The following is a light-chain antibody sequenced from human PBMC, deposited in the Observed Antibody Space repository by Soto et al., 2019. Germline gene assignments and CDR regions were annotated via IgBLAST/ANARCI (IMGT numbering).Light chain of an antibody. CDR2: GTS. CDR1: QSVDSRY. J-gene: IGKJ4*01. Sequence: EIVLTQSPGTLSLSPGERATLSCRASQSVDSRYLAWYQQKPGQAPNLLIYGTSIRATGIPDRFSGSGSGTDFTLTISRLEPEDFAVYYCQQYVSSPLTFGGGTKVEIK. CDR3: QQYVSSPLT. V-gene: IGKV3-20*01.